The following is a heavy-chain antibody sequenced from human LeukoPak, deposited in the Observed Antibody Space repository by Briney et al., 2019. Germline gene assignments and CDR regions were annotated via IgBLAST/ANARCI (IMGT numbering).Heavy chain of an antibody. Sequence: GRSLRLSCAASGFTFSSYAMHWVRQAPGKGLEWVAVISYDGSNKYYADSVKGRFTISRDNSKNTLYLQMNSLRAEDTAVCYCARGRSAGVVVSYYFDYWGQGTLVTVSS. CDR2: ISYDGSNK. CDR1: GFTFSSYA. V-gene: IGHV3-30-3*01. D-gene: IGHD3-22*01. CDR3: ARGRSAGVVVSYYFDY. J-gene: IGHJ4*02.